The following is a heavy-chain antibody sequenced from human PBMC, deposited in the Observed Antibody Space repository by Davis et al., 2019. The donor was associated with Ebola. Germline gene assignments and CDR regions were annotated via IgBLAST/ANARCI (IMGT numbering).Heavy chain of an antibody. CDR2: ISGSGDTT. Sequence: PGGSLRLSCAASGFTFSSYAMSWVRQAPGKGLEWVSAISGSGDTTYYADSVKGRFTISRDNSKNTLYLQMNSLRAEDTAVYYCAKAKIWVYSSSWYWFDPWGQGTLVTVSS. CDR3: AKAKIWVYSSSWYWFDP. D-gene: IGHD6-13*01. J-gene: IGHJ5*02. CDR1: GFTFSSYA. V-gene: IGHV3-23*01.